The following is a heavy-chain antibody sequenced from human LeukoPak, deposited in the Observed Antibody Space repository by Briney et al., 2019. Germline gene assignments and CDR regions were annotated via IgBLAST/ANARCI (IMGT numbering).Heavy chain of an antibody. V-gene: IGHV1-69*13. CDR2: IIPIYGTA. J-gene: IGHJ4*02. Sequence: GASVKLSCKSSGGTFSSYAISWVRQAPGQGLEWVGVIIPIYGTANYAQKFQGRVTITADESTSTAYMELSSLRSEDTAVYYCARVRYSGSYGHPLDYWGQGTLVTVSS. D-gene: IGHD1-26*01. CDR1: GGTFSSYA. CDR3: ARVRYSGSYGHPLDY.